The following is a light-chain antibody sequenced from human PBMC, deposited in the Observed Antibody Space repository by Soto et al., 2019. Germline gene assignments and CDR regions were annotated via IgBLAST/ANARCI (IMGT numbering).Light chain of an antibody. CDR2: KAS. CDR1: QSISVW. Sequence: DIQMTQSPSTLSASVGDRVTITCRASQSISVWLAWYKQKPGKAPNLLIYKASTLQSVVPSRFSGSGSGTEFTLTISSLQPDDFATYYCQQYNLYSWTFGQGTKVDIK. V-gene: IGKV1-5*03. CDR3: QQYNLYSWT. J-gene: IGKJ1*01.